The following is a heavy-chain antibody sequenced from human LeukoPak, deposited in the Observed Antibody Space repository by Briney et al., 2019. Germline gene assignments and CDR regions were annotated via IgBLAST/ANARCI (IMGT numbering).Heavy chain of an antibody. CDR1: GGSISSYY. V-gene: IGHV4-4*07. J-gene: IGHJ5*02. D-gene: IGHD6-13*01. CDR2: IYTSGST. Sequence: SETLSLTCTVSGGSISSYYWSWIRQPAGKGLEWIGRIYTSGSTNYNPSLKSRVTMSVDTSKNQFSLKLSSVTAADTAVCYCARDYGLELYSSSWDNWFDPWGQGTLVTVSS. CDR3: ARDYGLELYSSSWDNWFDP.